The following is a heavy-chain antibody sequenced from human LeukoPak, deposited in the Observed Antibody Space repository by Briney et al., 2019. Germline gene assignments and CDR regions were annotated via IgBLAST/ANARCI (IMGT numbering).Heavy chain of an antibody. CDR2: IYTSGST. Sequence: MPSETLSLTCTVSGGSISSGSYYWSWIRQPAGKGLEWIGRIYTSGSTNYNPSLKSRVTISVDTSKNQFSLKLSSVTAADTAMYYCARKDRYPYYYYMDVWGKGTTVTVSS. CDR1: GGSISSGSYY. D-gene: IGHD1-14*01. CDR3: ARKDRYPYYYYMDV. J-gene: IGHJ6*03. V-gene: IGHV4-61*02.